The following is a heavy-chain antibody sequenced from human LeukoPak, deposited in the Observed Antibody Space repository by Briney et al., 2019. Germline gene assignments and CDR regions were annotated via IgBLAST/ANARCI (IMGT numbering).Heavy chain of an antibody. V-gene: IGHV3-13*01. CDR1: GFTLSTYD. Sequence: GGSLRLSCAASGFTLSTYDMHWVRQVTGEALEWVSMIYEAGNTYYTGSVKGRFTISRENAKNTLYLQMHGLTAGDTAVYYCAREMSGSNDAFDIWGPGTMVTVSS. CDR2: IYEAGNT. D-gene: IGHD3-10*01. J-gene: IGHJ3*02. CDR3: AREMSGSNDAFDI.